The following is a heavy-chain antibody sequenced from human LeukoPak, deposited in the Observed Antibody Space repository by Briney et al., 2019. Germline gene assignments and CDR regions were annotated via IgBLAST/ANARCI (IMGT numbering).Heavy chain of an antibody. V-gene: IGHV3-21*04. CDR1: GFTFSSYS. J-gene: IGHJ4*02. D-gene: IGHD6-13*01. CDR3: ATSGIAAAGHYFDY. Sequence: GGSLRLSCAASGFTFSSYSMNWVRQAPGKGLEWVSSISSSSSYRYYADSVKGRFTISRDNAKNSLYLQMNSLKTEDTAVYYCATSGIAAAGHYFDYWGQGTLVTVSS. CDR2: ISSSSSYR.